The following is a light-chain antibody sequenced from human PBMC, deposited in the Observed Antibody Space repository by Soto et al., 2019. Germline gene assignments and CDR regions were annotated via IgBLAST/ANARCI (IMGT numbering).Light chain of an antibody. CDR1: SSDVGGYNY. CDR3: QSSLRDSHV. V-gene: IGLV2-14*01. Sequence: QSALTQPASVSGSPGQSITISCTGTSSDVGGYNYVSWYQQHPGKAPKLMIYEVSNRPSGVSNRFSGSKSGNTASLTISGLQAEDEADYYCQSSLRDSHVFGTGTKLTVL. J-gene: IGLJ1*01. CDR2: EVS.